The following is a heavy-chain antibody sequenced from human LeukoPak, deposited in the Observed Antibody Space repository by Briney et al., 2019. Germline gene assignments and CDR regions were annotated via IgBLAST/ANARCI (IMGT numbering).Heavy chain of an antibody. CDR3: AREGRKDYGDFFDY. CDR2: IKQDGSEK. D-gene: IGHD4-17*01. V-gene: IGHV3-7*01. Sequence: PGGSLRLSCAASGFTFSSYWMSWVRQAPGKGLEWVANIKQDGSEKYYVDSVKGRFTISRDNAKNSLYLQMNSLRAEDTAVYYCAREGRKDYGDFFDYWGQGTLATVSS. J-gene: IGHJ4*02. CDR1: GFTFSSYW.